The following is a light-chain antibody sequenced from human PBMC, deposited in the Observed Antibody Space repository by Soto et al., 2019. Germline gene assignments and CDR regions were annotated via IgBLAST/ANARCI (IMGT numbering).Light chain of an antibody. CDR3: QQRSNWPPTYT. V-gene: IGKV3D-20*02. Sequence: EIVLTQSPGTLSLSPGERATLSCRASQSVSSNYLAWYQQKPGQAPRLLIYVASNRATGIPDRFSGSGSGTDFTLAISRLEPEDFAVYYCQQRSNWPPTYTFGQGTKLEIK. CDR2: VAS. J-gene: IGKJ2*01. CDR1: QSVSSNY.